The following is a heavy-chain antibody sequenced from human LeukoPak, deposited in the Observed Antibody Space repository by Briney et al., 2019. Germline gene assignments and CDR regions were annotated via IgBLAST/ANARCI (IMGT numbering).Heavy chain of an antibody. CDR3: AKRSGYTTGWFFDF. Sequence: GGSLRLSCAASGFSFSSYAMSWVRQAPGKGLEWVSSISGSGDNTYYAESVKGRFTISRDNSKNTLFLQMNSLRAEDTAVFYCAKRSGYTTGWFFDFWGQGSLVTVSS. J-gene: IGHJ4*02. V-gene: IGHV3-23*01. D-gene: IGHD6-19*01. CDR2: ISGSGDNT. CDR1: GFSFSSYA.